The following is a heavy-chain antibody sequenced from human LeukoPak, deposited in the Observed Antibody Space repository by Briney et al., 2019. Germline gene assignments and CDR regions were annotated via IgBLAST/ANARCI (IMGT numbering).Heavy chain of an antibody. D-gene: IGHD3-16*01. V-gene: IGHV3-23*01. CDR1: GFTFSSYA. CDR2: ISGSGGST. CDR3: AKDLRIRWGGFDY. Sequence: GGSLRLSCAASGFTFSSYAMSWVRQAPGKGLEWVSVISGSGGSTYYADSVKGRFTISRDNSKNTLYLQMNSLRAEDTAVYYCAKDLRIRWGGFDYWGQGTLVTVSS. J-gene: IGHJ4*02.